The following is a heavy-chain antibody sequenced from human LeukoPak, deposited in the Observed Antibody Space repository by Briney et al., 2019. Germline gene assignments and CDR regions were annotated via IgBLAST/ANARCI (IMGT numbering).Heavy chain of an antibody. V-gene: IGHV3-30*04. CDR2: ITSDGRNK. D-gene: IGHD2-2*01. Sequence: PGRSLRLSCAASGFTFSTYAMYWVRQAPGKGLEWVALITSDGRNKYYADSVKGRFTISRDSSKNTLYLQMNSLRVEDTAVYYCARDGRYCSSSTCYFYFDYWGQGTLVTVSS. J-gene: IGHJ4*02. CDR3: ARDGRYCSSSTCYFYFDY. CDR1: GFTFSTYA.